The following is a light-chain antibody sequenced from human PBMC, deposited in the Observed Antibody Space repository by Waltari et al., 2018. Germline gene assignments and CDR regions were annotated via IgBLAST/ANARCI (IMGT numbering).Light chain of an antibody. CDR2: GVS. J-gene: IGLJ1*01. CDR1: SSDVGGYNY. Sequence: QSALTQPASVSGSPGQSITISCTGTSSDVGGYNYVSWYQQPPGKAPKLMIYGVSNRPSGVSNRFSGHKSGNPASLTISGLQAEDEAHYYCSSYTSSSTHYVFGTGTKVTVL. V-gene: IGLV2-14*01. CDR3: SSYTSSSTHYV.